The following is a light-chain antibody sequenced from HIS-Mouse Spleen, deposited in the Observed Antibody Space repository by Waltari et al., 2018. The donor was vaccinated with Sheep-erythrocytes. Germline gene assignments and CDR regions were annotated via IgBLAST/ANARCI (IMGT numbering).Light chain of an antibody. CDR2: GNS. Sequence: QSVLTQPPSVSGAPGQRVTISCTGSSSNIGAGYDVHWYQQLPGTAPKLLIYGNSNRPSGVPDRFSGSKSGTSASLAITGLQAEDEADYYCQVWKVFGGGTKLTVL. J-gene: IGLJ2*01. V-gene: IGLV1-40*01. CDR1: SSNIGAGYD. CDR3: QVWKV.